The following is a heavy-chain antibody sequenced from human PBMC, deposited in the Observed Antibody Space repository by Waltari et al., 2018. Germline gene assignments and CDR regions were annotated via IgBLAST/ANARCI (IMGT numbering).Heavy chain of an antibody. CDR1: GGSISRYY. D-gene: IGHD1-26*01. CDR3: ARGPSGGSYLKIYYYYYGMDV. CDR2: IYTSGST. J-gene: IGHJ6*02. Sequence: QVQLQESGPGLVKPSETLSLTCTVSGGSISRYYWSWIRQPAGKGLEWIGRIYTSGSTNYNPSLKSRVTMSVDTSKNQFSLKLSSVTAADTAVYYCARGPSGGSYLKIYYYYYGMDVWGQGTTVTVSS. V-gene: IGHV4-4*07.